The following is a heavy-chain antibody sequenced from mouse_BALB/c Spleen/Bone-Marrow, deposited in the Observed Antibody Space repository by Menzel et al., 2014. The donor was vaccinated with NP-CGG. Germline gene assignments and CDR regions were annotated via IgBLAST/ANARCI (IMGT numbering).Heavy chain of an antibody. CDR2: IDPANGNT. J-gene: IGHJ2*01. V-gene: IGHV14-3*02. Sequence: VQLQQSGAELVKPGASVKLSCTASGFNIKDTYMHWVKQRPEQGLEWIGRIDPANGNTKYDPKFQGKATITADTSSNTAYLQLSSLASEDTAVYYCARLITTDYWGQGTTLTVSS. CDR3: ARLITTDY. D-gene: IGHD2-4*01. CDR1: GFNIKDTY.